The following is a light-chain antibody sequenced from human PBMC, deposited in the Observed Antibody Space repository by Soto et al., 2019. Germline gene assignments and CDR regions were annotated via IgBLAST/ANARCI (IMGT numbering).Light chain of an antibody. CDR1: SSKIGNNY. CDR3: GTWDSSLSVLYV. J-gene: IGLJ1*01. Sequence: QSVLTQPPSVSAAPGQKGTISCSGSSSKIGNNYVSWYQQLPGTAPKLLIYENNKRPSGIPDRFSGSKSGTSATLGITGLQTGDEADYYCGTWDSSLSVLYVFGTGTKVTVL. V-gene: IGLV1-51*02. CDR2: ENN.